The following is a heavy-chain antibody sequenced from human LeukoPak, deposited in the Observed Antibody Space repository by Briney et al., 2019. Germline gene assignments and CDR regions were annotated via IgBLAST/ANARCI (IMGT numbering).Heavy chain of an antibody. D-gene: IGHD6-6*01. J-gene: IGHJ4*02. Sequence: PSETLSLTCTVSGGSIRTYYWSWIRQPAGKGLEWIGRIHTSGSTDYNPSLKSRVTMSLDTSKNQFSLTLRSVTAADTALYYCAREGSMTARPFVSIDYWGQGTLVTVSS. V-gene: IGHV4-4*07. CDR3: AREGSMTARPFVSIDY. CDR2: IHTSGST. CDR1: GGSIRTYY.